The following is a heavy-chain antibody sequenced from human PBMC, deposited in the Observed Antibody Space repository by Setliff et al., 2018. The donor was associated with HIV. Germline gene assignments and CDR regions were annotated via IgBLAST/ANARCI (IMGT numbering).Heavy chain of an antibody. CDR2: MNPNSGNT. CDR1: GGSFSSYA. V-gene: IGHV1-8*01. D-gene: IGHD2-21*01. Sequence: ASVKVSCKASGGSFSSYAINWVRQATGQGLEWMGWMNPNSGNTGYAQKFQGRVTMTRNTAISTAYMELRRLKSEDTAVYYCATSTLGWSDDAFDIWGQGTMVTVSS. J-gene: IGHJ3*02. CDR3: ATSTLGWSDDAFDI.